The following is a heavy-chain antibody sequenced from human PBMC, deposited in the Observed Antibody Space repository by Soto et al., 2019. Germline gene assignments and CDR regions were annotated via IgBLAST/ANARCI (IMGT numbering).Heavy chain of an antibody. D-gene: IGHD3-10*01. V-gene: IGHV3-33*01. J-gene: IGHJ6*02. CDR2: IWYDGSNK. CDR1: GFTFSSYG. CDR3: ARDYYGSGSYYLYYYYYGMDV. Sequence: QVQLVESGGGVVQPGRSLRLSCAASGFTFSSYGMHWVRQAPGKGLEWVAVIWYDGSNKYYADSVKGRFTISRDNSKNTLYLQMNSPRAEDTAVYYCARDYYGSGSYYLYYYYYGMDVWGQGTTVTVSS.